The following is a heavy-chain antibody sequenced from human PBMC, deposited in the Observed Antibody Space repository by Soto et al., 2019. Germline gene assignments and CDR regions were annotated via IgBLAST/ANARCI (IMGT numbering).Heavy chain of an antibody. V-gene: IGHV4-4*02. Sequence: SETLSLTCAVSGGSISSSNWWSWVRQPPGKGLEWIGEIYHSGSTNYNPSLKSRVTISVDKSKNQFSLKLSSVTAADTAVYYCAKSSSEGEYYYYGMDVWGQGTTVTVSS. J-gene: IGHJ6*02. CDR2: IYHSGST. CDR3: AKSSSEGEYYYYGMDV. CDR1: GGSISSSNW. D-gene: IGHD6-6*01.